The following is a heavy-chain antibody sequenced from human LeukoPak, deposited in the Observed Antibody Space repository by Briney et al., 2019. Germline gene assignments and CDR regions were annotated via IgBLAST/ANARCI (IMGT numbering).Heavy chain of an antibody. D-gene: IGHD3-10*01. Sequence: GRSLRLSYAASGFTFSSYGMHWVRQAPGKGLEWVAVIWYDGSNKYYADSVKGRFTISRDNSKNTLYLQMNSLRAEDTAVYYCARTYYGSGSYYTFFDYWGQGTLVTVSS. V-gene: IGHV3-33*01. CDR1: GFTFSSYG. CDR2: IWYDGSNK. J-gene: IGHJ4*02. CDR3: ARTYYGSGSYYTFFDY.